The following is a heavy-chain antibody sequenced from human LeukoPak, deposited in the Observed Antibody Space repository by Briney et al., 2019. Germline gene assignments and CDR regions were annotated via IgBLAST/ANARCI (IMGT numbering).Heavy chain of an antibody. CDR1: GGSLSGFY. D-gene: IGHD6-13*01. CDR3: ARGSEYSSSWQYYYYYYMDV. CDR2: INQSGST. J-gene: IGHJ6*03. V-gene: IGHV4-34*01. Sequence: PSETLSLTCAVYGGSLSGFYWSWIRQSPGKGLEWIGEINQSGSTNYNPSLKSRVTISVDTSKNQFSLKLSSVTAADTAVYYCARGSEYSSSWQYYYYYYMDVWGKGTTVTVSS.